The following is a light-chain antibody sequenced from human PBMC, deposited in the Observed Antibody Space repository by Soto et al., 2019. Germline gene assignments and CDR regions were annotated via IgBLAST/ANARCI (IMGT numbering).Light chain of an antibody. J-gene: IGKJ1*01. CDR2: KAS. CDR3: QQYNSYRA. V-gene: IGKV1-5*03. Sequence: DIQMTQSTSTLSASLGDRVTITCRASQSIDTWLAWHQQKPGQVPKLLISKASSLESGVPSRFSGIASGTEFTLTISSLKPDDSATYYCQQYNSYRAFGQGTKVDIK. CDR1: QSIDTW.